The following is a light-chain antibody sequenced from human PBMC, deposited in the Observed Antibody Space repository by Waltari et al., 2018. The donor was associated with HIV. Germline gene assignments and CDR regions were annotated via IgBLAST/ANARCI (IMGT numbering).Light chain of an antibody. Sequence: VVTQEPSLTVSPGETVTLTCASSPGAVSTSSYPSWFQQRPGQAPRPLIFSSNKRHSGTPEHSSGSLLGHKAVRTLSPVQPEYEADYDSVLYYCGHRPSCVFGGGTKLSVL. CDR3: VLYYCGHRPSCV. V-gene: IGLV7-43*01. CDR2: SSN. J-gene: IGLJ3*02. CDR1: PGAVSTSSY.